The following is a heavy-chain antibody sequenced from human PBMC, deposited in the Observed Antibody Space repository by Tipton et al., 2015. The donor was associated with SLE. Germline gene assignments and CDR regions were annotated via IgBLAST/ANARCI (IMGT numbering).Heavy chain of an antibody. Sequence: TLSLTCTVSGGSISSSSYYWGWFRQPPGKGLAWIGSIYYSGSTYYNPSLKSRVTISVDTSKNQFSLKLSSVTAADTAGYYCARPCGSYRYDAFDIWGQGKMVTVSS. CDR1: GGSISSSSYY. V-gene: IGHV4-39*01. CDR3: ARPCGSYRYDAFDI. CDR2: IYYSGST. D-gene: IGHD1-26*01. J-gene: IGHJ3*02.